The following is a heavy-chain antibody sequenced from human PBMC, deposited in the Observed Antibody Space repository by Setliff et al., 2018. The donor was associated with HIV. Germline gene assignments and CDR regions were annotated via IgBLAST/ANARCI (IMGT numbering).Heavy chain of an antibody. J-gene: IGHJ4*02. D-gene: IGHD3-10*01. CDR1: GYSISSGYY. CDR3: AREKEKTWFGELSHGDFDY. V-gene: IGHV4-38-2*02. CDR2: ITHSGSP. Sequence: SETLSLTCTVSGYSISSGYYWSWFRQPPGKGLEFFGTITHSGSPYYTPSFKSRITISVDTSKKQFSLKVSSVTAADTAVYYCAREKEKTWFGELSHGDFDYWGQGTLVTVSS.